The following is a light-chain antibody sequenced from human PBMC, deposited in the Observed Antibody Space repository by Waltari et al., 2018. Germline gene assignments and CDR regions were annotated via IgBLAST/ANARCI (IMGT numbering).Light chain of an antibody. V-gene: IGLV1-47*01. CDR2: KDY. Sequence: QSVLTQPPSASGAPGPEASISFSGGSTTTTNYVFWYQQFPGPAPNLIVYKDYERPSGVPDRFSASKSGTSASLAISGLRSDDEADYYCATWDDSLNGWVFGGGTKLTVL. CDR1: STTTTNY. CDR3: ATWDDSLNGWV. J-gene: IGLJ3*02.